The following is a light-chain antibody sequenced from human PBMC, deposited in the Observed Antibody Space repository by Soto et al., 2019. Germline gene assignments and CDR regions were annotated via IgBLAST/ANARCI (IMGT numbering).Light chain of an antibody. J-gene: IGLJ3*02. CDR2: GNS. V-gene: IGLV1-40*01. CDR1: SSNIGAGYD. Sequence: QSVLTQPPSVSGAPGQRVIISCTGSSSNIGAGYDVHWYQQLPGTAPKLLIYGNSNRPSGVPDRFSGSKSGTSASLAITGLQAEDEADYYCQSYDSSLLWVFGGGTKLTVL. CDR3: QSYDSSLLWV.